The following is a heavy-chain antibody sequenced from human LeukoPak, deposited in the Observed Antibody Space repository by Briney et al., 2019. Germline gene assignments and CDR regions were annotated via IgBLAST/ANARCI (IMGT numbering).Heavy chain of an antibody. CDR1: GFTFSSYG. CDR2: IRYDGSNK. V-gene: IGHV3-30*02. Sequence: GGSLRLSCAASGFTFSSYGMHWVRQAPGKGLEWVAFIRYDGSNKYYADSVKGRFSISRDNAKNSLYLQMNSLRAEDTALYYCAKDDRYNWNDVSLYDYWGQGTLVTVSS. CDR3: AKDDRYNWNDVSLYDY. D-gene: IGHD1-1*01. J-gene: IGHJ4*02.